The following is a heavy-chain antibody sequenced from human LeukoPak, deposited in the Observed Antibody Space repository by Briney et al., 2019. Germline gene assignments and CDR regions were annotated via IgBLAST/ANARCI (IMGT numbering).Heavy chain of an antibody. Sequence: ASVKVSCKASGYTFTGYYIHWVRQAPGQGLEWMGWINPNSGGTNYAQKFQGRVTMTRDTSISTAYLDLSRLRADDTAGYYCAREDSKDWGQGTLVTVSS. CDR3: AREDSKD. CDR2: INPNSGGT. D-gene: IGHD3-22*01. J-gene: IGHJ4*02. V-gene: IGHV1-2*02. CDR1: GYTFTGYY.